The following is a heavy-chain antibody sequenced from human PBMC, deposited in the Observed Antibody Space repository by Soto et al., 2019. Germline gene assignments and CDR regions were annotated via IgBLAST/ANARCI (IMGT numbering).Heavy chain of an antibody. Sequence: QVQLQESGPGLVKPSETLSLTCTVSGGSISSYFWSWIRQPPGKGLEWIGYIYYSGSTNYNPSLKSRVTRSVDTSKNRLSLKLSSVTAAATAVYYCARVGYCGGDCSFPDYWGQGTLVTVSS. V-gene: IGHV4-59*01. J-gene: IGHJ4*02. CDR1: GGSISSYF. CDR2: IYYSGST. CDR3: ARVGYCGGDCSFPDY. D-gene: IGHD2-21*02.